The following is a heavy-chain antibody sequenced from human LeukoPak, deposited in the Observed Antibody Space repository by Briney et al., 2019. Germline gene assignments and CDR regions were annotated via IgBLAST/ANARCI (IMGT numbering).Heavy chain of an antibody. D-gene: IGHD3-3*01. V-gene: IGHV4-61*01. CDR3: ASGPRNAYYDFWSGYITATRYYYYYMDV. CDR2: IYYSGST. Sequence: PSETLSLTCTVSGGSISSSSYYWSWIRQPPGKGLEWIGYIYYSGSTNYNPSLKSRVTISVDTSENQFSLKLSSVTAADTAVYYCASGPRNAYYDFWSGYITATRYYYYYMDVWGKGTTVTVSS. CDR1: GGSISSSSYY. J-gene: IGHJ6*03.